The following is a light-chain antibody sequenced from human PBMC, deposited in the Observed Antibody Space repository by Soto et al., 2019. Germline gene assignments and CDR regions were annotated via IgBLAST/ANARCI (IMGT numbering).Light chain of an antibody. J-gene: IGKJ4*01. Sequence: EIVLTQSPATLSLSPGERATLSCRASQSVSSYLAGYQQKPGQAPRLLIYDASNRATGIPARFSGRGAGTDFTLTISSLEPEDFAVYYCQQRSNWPPGLTFGGGTKVEIK. CDR1: QSVSSY. V-gene: IGKV3-11*01. CDR3: QQRSNWPPGLT. CDR2: DAS.